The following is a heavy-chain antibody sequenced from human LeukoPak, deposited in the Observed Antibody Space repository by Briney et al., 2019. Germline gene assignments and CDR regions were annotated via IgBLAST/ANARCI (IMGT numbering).Heavy chain of an antibody. CDR1: GYTFTSYG. Sequence: EASVKVSCKASGYTFTSYGISWVRQAPGQGLEWMGWISGYNYNTEYAQKFQGRVTMTTDTSTRTAYMELRSLRSDGTAVYYCARDQPLGHYNFDYWGQGTLVTVSS. J-gene: IGHJ4*02. D-gene: IGHD3/OR15-3a*01. CDR2: ISGYNYNT. V-gene: IGHV1-18*01. CDR3: ARDQPLGHYNFDY.